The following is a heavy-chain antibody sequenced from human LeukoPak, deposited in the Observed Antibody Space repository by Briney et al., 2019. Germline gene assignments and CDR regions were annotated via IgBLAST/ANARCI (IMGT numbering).Heavy chain of an antibody. J-gene: IGHJ4*02. D-gene: IGHD3-22*01. CDR3: ATDYYDSNTYDY. CDR1: GFTFDDYA. V-gene: IGHV3-9*01. CDR2: ISWNSGSI. Sequence: GGSLRLSCAASGFTFDDYAMHWVRQAPGKGLEWVSGISWNSGSIGYADSVKGRFTISRDNAKNSLYLQMNSLRAEDTAVYYCATDYYDSNTYDYWGQGTLVTVSS.